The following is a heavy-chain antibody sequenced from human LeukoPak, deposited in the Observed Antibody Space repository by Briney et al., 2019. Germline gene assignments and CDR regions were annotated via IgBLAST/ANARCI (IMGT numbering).Heavy chain of an antibody. V-gene: IGHV4-30-2*01. CDR3: ARGSALAPDAFDI. CDR2: IYHSGST. Sequence: SQTLSLTCAVSGGSISSGGYSWSWIRLPPGKGLEWIGYIYHSGSTSYNPSLKSRVTVSVDRSKNQFSLKLSSVTAADTAVYYCARGSALAPDAFDIWGQGTMVTVSS. CDR1: GGSISSGGYS. J-gene: IGHJ3*02.